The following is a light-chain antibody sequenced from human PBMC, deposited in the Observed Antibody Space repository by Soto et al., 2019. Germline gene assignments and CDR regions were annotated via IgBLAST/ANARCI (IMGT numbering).Light chain of an antibody. V-gene: IGKV3-15*01. CDR2: AAS. Sequence: EILLTQSPATLSVSPGERATLSCRASQSVGNNFAWYQQKPGQAPRLLIFAASPRATVVPARFSGSGSGTEFTLIISSLQSEDFGVYYCQQHGDWPLTFGGGAKVEIE. CDR3: QQHGDWPLT. CDR1: QSVGNN. J-gene: IGKJ4*01.